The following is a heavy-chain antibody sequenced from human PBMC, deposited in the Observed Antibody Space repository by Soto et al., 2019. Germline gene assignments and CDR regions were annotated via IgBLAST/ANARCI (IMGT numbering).Heavy chain of an antibody. J-gene: IGHJ5*01. D-gene: IGHD4-17*01. V-gene: IGHV3-74*01. CDR3: AKEGDYGDPAGENWFDS. CDR2: INSDGSHT. CDR1: GFTFFAYW. Sequence: EVQLVESGGGLVQPGGSLRLSCAASGFTFFAYWIHWVRQVPGKGLVWVSRINSDGSHTSYADSVRGRFTISRDNFKNTVYLQMNSLTAEDTAVYYCAKEGDYGDPAGENWFDSWGQGSLVTVSS.